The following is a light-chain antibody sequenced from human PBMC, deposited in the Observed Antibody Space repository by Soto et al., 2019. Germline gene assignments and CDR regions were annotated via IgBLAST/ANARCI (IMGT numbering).Light chain of an antibody. Sequence: QSALTQPASVSGSPGQSVTISCTGTRSDIGGYSYVSWYQHHPGEAPKLIIFDVTYRPSGVSNRFSGSKSGNTASLTISELQAEDEADYYCSSYTSSTSIDVVFGGGTKVTVL. CDR3: SSYTSSTSIDVV. J-gene: IGLJ2*01. V-gene: IGLV2-14*03. CDR1: RSDIGGYSY. CDR2: DVT.